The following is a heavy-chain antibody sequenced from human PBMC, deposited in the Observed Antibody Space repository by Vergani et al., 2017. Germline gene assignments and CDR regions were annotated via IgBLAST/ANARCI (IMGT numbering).Heavy chain of an antibody. CDR3: ARDAVTDYYGSGSTMNWFDP. CDR1: GFTFDDYG. V-gene: IGHV3-20*01. D-gene: IGHD3-10*01. Sequence: EVQLVESGGGVVRPGGSLRLSCAASGFTFDDYGMSWVRQAPGKGLEWVSGINWNGGSTGYADSVKGRFTISRDNAKKSLYLQMNSLRAEDTALYHCARDAVTDYYGSGSTMNWFDPWGQGTLVTVSS. CDR2: INWNGGST. J-gene: IGHJ5*02.